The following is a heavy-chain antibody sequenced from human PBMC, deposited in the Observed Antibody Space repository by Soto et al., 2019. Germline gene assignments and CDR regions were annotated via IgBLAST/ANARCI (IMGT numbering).Heavy chain of an antibody. CDR3: AGHLASRYSDSWYKGWHIDH. CDR2: ISYSTSHI. CDR1: GITFSSYG. D-gene: IGHD1-26*01. Sequence: GGSLRLSCAASGITFSSYGMNWVRQAPGKGLEWVSSISYSTSHIYYAGSVKGRFTISRDNAKNSLYLQMDSLRAEDTAMYYCAGHLASRYSDSWYKGWHIDHWGQGTLVTVSS. J-gene: IGHJ4*02. V-gene: IGHV3-21*01.